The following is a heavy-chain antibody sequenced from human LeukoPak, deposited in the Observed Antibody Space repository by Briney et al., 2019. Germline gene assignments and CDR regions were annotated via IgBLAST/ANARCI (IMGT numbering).Heavy chain of an antibody. D-gene: IGHD1-26*01. CDR1: GFTFSSYA. CDR2: ISGGGGNT. V-gene: IGHV3-23*01. J-gene: IGHJ4*02. Sequence: GGSLRLSCAASGFTFSSYAMSWVRQVPGKGLEWVSAISGGGGNTYYADSVKGRFTISRDNSKNTLYLQMNSLRAEDTAVYYCAEEGSNSGSYPLDYWGQGTLVTVSS. CDR3: AEEGSNSGSYPLDY.